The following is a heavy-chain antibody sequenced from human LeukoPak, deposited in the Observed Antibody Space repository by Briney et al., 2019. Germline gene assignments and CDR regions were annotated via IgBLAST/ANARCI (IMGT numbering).Heavy chain of an antibody. V-gene: IGHV4-34*01. J-gene: IGHJ5*02. D-gene: IGHD3-22*01. CDR2: INHSGST. CDR3: ARVRGYNWFDP. Sequence: SETLSLTCAVYGGSFSGYYWNWIRQPPGKGLEWIGEINHSGSTNYNPSLKSRVTISVDTSKNQFSLKLSSVTAADTAVYYCARVRGYNWFDPWGQGTLVTVSS. CDR1: GGSFSGYY.